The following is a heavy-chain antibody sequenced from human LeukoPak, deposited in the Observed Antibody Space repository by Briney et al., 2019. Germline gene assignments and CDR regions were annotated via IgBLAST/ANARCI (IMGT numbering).Heavy chain of an antibody. V-gene: IGHV3-23*01. D-gene: IGHD2-15*01. CDR2: ISGSGGST. CDR1: GFTFSSYA. J-gene: IGHJ4*02. Sequence: GGSLRLSCAASGFTFSSYAMSWVRQAPGKGLEWVSAISGSGGSTYYADSVKGRFTISRDNSKNTLYLQMNSLRAEDTAVYYCAKDARYCSGGSCYSSHYFDYWGQGALVTVSS. CDR3: AKDARYCSGGSCYSSHYFDY.